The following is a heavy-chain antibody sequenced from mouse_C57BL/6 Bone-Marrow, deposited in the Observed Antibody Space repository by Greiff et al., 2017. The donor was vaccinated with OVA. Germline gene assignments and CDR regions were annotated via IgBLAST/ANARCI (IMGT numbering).Heavy chain of an antibody. CDR3: ARNHYYGSSSWFAY. D-gene: IGHD1-1*01. J-gene: IGHJ3*01. CDR1: GFSFTSYA. V-gene: IGHV2-9-1*01. Sequence: QVQLKESGPGLVAPSQSLSITCTVSGFSFTSYAISWVRQPPGKGLEWLGVIWPGGGTNYNSALKSRLSISKDNSKSQVFLKMNSLQTDDTARDYGARNHYYGSSSWFAYWGQGTLVTVSA. CDR2: IWPGGGT.